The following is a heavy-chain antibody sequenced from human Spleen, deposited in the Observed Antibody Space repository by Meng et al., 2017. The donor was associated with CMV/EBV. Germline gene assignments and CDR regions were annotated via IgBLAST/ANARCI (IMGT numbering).Heavy chain of an antibody. D-gene: IGHD2-21*01. V-gene: IGHV4-34*01. J-gene: IGHJ5*02. CDR2: MNMGAGV. Sequence: GDVSSVCFHVYSWHWCRQPPGKGLGWIGQMNMGAGVNDNPSRKSLVTISLDTSKNQFSVKMTSVTAADTAVYYCARGMVVIAPWFDPWGPGTLVTVSS. CDR3: ARGMVVIAPWFDP. CDR1: SVCFHVYS.